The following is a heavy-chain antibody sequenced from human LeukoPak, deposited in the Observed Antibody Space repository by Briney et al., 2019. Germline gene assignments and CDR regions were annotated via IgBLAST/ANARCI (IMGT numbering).Heavy chain of an antibody. V-gene: IGHV3-21*01. D-gene: IGHD6-19*01. CDR2: ISSSSTYI. Sequence: PGGSLRLSCAASGXTFSSYSMNWVRQAPGKGLEWVSSISSSSTYIYYADSVKGRFTVSRDKAKNSLSLQMNSLRTEDTAVYYCARGIPVSGLVDYWGQGTLVTVSS. J-gene: IGHJ4*02. CDR1: GXTFSSYS. CDR3: ARGIPVSGLVDY.